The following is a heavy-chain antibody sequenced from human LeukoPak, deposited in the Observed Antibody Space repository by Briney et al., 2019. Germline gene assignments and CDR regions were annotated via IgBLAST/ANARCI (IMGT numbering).Heavy chain of an antibody. V-gene: IGHV1-69*04. J-gene: IGHJ4*02. D-gene: IGHD5-18*01. CDR2: IIPIFGIA. CDR1: GGTLSSYA. Sequence: SVKVSCKASGGTLSSYAISWVRQAPGQGLEWMGRIIPIFGIANYAQKFQGRVTITADKSTSTAYMELSSLRSEDTAVYYCARDLDSYGYLDYFDYWGQGTLVTVSS. CDR3: ARDLDSYGYLDYFDY.